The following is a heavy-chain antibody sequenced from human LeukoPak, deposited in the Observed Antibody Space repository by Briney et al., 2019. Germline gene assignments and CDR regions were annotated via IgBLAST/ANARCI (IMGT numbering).Heavy chain of an antibody. CDR2: INHSGST. Sequence: PSETLSLTCAVYGGSFSGYYWSWIRQPPGKGLEWIGEINHSGSTNYNPSLKSRVTISVDTSKNQFSLKLSSVTAADTAGYYCAERTRYSSSRVDFWGQGTLVTVSS. D-gene: IGHD6-6*01. CDR1: GGSFSGYY. J-gene: IGHJ4*02. CDR3: AERTRYSSSRVDF. V-gene: IGHV4-34*01.